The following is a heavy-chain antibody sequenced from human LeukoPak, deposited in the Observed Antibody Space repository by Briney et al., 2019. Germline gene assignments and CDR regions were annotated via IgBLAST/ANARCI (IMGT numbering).Heavy chain of an antibody. Sequence: ASVKVSCKASGYTFTTYTISWVRQAPGQGLEWMGWIITYNGNTYYAQKFQGRATMTTDTSTNTAYMELRSLRSDDTAVYYCAREEGAPIAAANIWGLGTMVTVSS. CDR2: IITYNGNT. V-gene: IGHV1-18*01. CDR3: AREEGAPIAAANI. CDR1: GYTFTTYT. J-gene: IGHJ3*02. D-gene: IGHD6-13*01.